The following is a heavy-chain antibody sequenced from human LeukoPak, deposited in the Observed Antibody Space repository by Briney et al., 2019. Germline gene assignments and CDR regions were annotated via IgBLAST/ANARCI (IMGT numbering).Heavy chain of an antibody. V-gene: IGHV3-7*01. CDR1: GFTFSSYW. J-gene: IGHJ4*02. CDR2: IKQDGSEK. CDR3: ARKALIAVAGYWFDY. D-gene: IGHD6-19*01. Sequence: GGSLRLSCAASGFTFSSYWMSWVRPAPGKGREWVANIKQDGSEKYYVDSVKGRFTISRDNAKNSLYLQMNSLRAEDTAVYYCARKALIAVAGYWFDYWGQGTLVTVSS.